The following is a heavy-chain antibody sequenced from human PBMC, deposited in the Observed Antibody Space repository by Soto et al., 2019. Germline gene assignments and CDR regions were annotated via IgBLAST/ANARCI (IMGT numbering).Heavy chain of an antibody. CDR1: GFTFSSYE. J-gene: IGHJ4*02. CDR2: ISSGGGAI. V-gene: IGHV3-48*03. CDR3: ARSSGNYRPFDY. D-gene: IGHD3-22*01. Sequence: VGSLRLSCAASGFTFSSYEMNWVRQAPGKGLEWVSHISSGGGAIYYADSVKGRFTISRDDAKNSLYLQMNSLRLEDTALYYCARSSGNYRPFDYWGQGSPVTV.